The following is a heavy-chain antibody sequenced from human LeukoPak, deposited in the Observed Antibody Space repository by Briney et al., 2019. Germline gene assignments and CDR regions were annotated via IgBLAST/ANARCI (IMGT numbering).Heavy chain of an antibody. CDR1: GFTFSSYG. CDR2: IRYDGSNK. J-gene: IGHJ4*02. D-gene: IGHD1-26*01. V-gene: IGHV3-30*02. Sequence: PGGSLRLSCAASGFTFSSYGMHWVRQAPGKGLEWVAFIRYDGSNKYYADSVKGRFTISRDNSKNTLYLQMNSLRAEDTAVYYCARDSRTKGRSFDYWGQGTLVTVSS. CDR3: ARDSRTKGRSFDY.